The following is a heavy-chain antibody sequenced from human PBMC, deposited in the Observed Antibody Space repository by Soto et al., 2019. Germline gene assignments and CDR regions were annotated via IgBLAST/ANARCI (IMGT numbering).Heavy chain of an antibody. CDR2: IIPILGIA. CDR1: GGTFSSYT. J-gene: IGHJ6*02. Sequence: SVKVSCKASGGTFSSYTISWVRQAPGQGLEWMGRIIPILGIANYAQKFQGRVTITADKSTSTAYMELSSLRSEDTAVYYCASDSDCSSTSCCGVEYYGMDVWGQGTTVTVSS. D-gene: IGHD2-2*01. CDR3: ASDSDCSSTSCCGVEYYGMDV. V-gene: IGHV1-69*02.